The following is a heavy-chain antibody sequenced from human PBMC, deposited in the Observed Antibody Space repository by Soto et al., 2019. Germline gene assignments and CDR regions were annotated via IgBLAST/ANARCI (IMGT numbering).Heavy chain of an antibody. CDR3: ARDRQYGAWFIDV. J-gene: IGHJ6*02. D-gene: IGHD2-8*01. V-gene: IGHV3-30*09. Sequence: GVTLRLSGAASAFTFSSSAMHWVRQAPGKGLEWVAVISSDGSDKYYADSVKGRFAISRDNSKNTLYVQLNRMRAEDTALYYCARDRQYGAWFIDVSRQGTTVIVSS. CDR1: AFTFSSSA. CDR2: ISSDGSDK.